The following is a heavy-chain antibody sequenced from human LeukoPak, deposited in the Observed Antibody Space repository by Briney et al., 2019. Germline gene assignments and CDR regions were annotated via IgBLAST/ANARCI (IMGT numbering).Heavy chain of an antibody. Sequence: GGSLRLSCAASGFTFSNYAMSWVRQAPGKGLEWVSLISGSSGSTYYADSVKGRFTISRDNSKNTVDLQMNSLRAEDTAVYYCAKVGVPAVMELGTRGVATTIELDYWGQGTLVTVSS. D-gene: IGHD2-2*01. CDR1: GFTFSNYA. CDR3: AKVGVPAVMELGTRGVATTIELDY. CDR2: ISGSSGST. V-gene: IGHV3-23*01. J-gene: IGHJ4*02.